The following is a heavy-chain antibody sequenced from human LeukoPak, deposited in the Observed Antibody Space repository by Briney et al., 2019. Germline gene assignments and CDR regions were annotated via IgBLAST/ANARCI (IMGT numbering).Heavy chain of an antibody. CDR2: IRKTGSET. J-gene: IGHJ4*02. V-gene: IGHV3-7*01. CDR3: AREDGYCSGGNCYSYFDS. Sequence: GGSLRLSCAASGFTFSHFWMSWVRQAPGKGLEWVAYIRKTGSETYYVDSVKGRFTITRDNTRNSLFLQMYSLRAEDTAVYFCAREDGYCSGGNCYSYFDSWGQGTLVTVSS. D-gene: IGHD2-15*01. CDR1: GFTFSHFW.